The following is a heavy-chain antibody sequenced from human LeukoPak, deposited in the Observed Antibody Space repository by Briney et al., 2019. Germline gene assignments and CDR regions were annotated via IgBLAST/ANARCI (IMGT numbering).Heavy chain of an antibody. CDR3: ARAEPDYGDYFYYFDY. CDR1: GGSISSGGYY. Sequence: SETLSLTCTVSGGSISSGGYYWSWIRQHPGKGLEWIGYIYYSGSTYYNPSLKSRVTISVDTSKNQFSLKLSSVTAADTAVYYCARAEPDYGDYFYYFDYWGRGTLVTVSS. D-gene: IGHD4-17*01. V-gene: IGHV4-31*03. J-gene: IGHJ4*02. CDR2: IYYSGST.